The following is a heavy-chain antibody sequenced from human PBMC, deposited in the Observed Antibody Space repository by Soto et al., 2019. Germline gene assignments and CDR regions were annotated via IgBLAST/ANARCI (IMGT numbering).Heavy chain of an antibody. CDR2: ISTTSSSI. D-gene: IGHD3-3*01. J-gene: IGHJ4*02. CDR1: GFTFSSYS. CDR3: ARKGVAFDY. V-gene: IGHV3-48*02. Sequence: GGSLRLSCAASGFTFSSYSMNWVRQAPGKGLEWISYISTTSSSIYYADSVKGRFTISRDNAKNSLFLQMNSLRDEDTAVYYCARKGVAFDYWGQGALVTSPQ.